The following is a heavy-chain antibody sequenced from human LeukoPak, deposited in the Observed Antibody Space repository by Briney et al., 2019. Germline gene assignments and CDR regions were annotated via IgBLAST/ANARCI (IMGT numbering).Heavy chain of an antibody. CDR2: INQDGSAK. D-gene: IGHD3-3*01. J-gene: IGHJ4*02. V-gene: IGHV3-7*01. CDR1: GLTFSNYC. Sequence: PGGSLRLFCATCGLTFSNYCMTGVRQARGKGLEGVANINQDGSAKNYLDSVKGRFTISIDRGKNSLYLQMNSLRDEDTAVYYCARELSWSGRDYWGKGTLVTVSS. CDR3: ARELSWSGRDY.